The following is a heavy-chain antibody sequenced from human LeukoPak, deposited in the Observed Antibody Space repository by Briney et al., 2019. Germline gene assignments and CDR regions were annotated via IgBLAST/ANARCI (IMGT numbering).Heavy chain of an antibody. V-gene: IGHV1-2*06. CDR2: INPNNGAT. Sequence: ASVKVSCKASGYTFTGYYMHWVRQAPGQGLEWMGRINPNNGATNYAQKLQGRVTITGDTSISTAYMELSSLRSEDTAVYYCARESSRAAARSDYYYYGMDVWGQGTTVTVSS. CDR3: ARESSRAAARSDYYYYGMDV. J-gene: IGHJ6*02. CDR1: GYTFTGYY. D-gene: IGHD6-13*01.